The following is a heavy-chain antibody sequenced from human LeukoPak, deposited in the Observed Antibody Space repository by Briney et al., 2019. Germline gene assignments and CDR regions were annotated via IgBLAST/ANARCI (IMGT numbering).Heavy chain of an antibody. V-gene: IGHV3-21*01. CDR2: ISSSSSYI. CDR1: GFTFSSYS. D-gene: IGHD2-2*01. CDR3: ARDVCSSTSCYRGGYYFDY. J-gene: IGHJ4*02. Sequence: GGSLRLSCAASGFTFSSYSMNWVRQAPGKGLEWVSSISSSSSYIYYADSVKGRFTISRGNAKNSLYLQMNSLRAEDTAVYYCARDVCSSTSCYRGGYYFDYWGQGTLVTVSS.